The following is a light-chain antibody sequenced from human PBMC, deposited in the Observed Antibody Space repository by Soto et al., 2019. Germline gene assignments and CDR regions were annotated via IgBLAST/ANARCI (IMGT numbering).Light chain of an antibody. V-gene: IGLV1-40*01. CDR2: GSS. J-gene: IGLJ3*02. CDR1: SSNLGARYD. Sequence: QSVLTQPPTVSGAPGQTVTISCTGSSSNLGARYDVHWYQQVPGKAPKLLIFGSSDRASGVPVRFSGSKSGTSASLAITGLQADDEATYFCQSYDKSLSGSVFGGGTKVTVL. CDR3: QSYDKSLSGSV.